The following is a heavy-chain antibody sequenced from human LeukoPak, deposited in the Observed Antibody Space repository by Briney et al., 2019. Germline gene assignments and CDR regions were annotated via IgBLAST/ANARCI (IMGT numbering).Heavy chain of an antibody. D-gene: IGHD4-17*01. Sequence: SETLSLTCTVSGGSISSGDYYWSWIRQPPGKGLEWIGYIYYSGSTYYHPSLKSRVTISVDTAKNQFSLELSSVSAADTAVYYCASTIDGDYADWGQGTLVTVSS. J-gene: IGHJ4*02. CDR2: IYYSGST. V-gene: IGHV4-30-4*01. CDR1: GGSISSGDYY. CDR3: ASTIDGDYAD.